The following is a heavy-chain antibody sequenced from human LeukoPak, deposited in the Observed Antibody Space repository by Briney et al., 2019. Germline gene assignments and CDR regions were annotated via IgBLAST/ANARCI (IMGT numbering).Heavy chain of an antibody. D-gene: IGHD3-10*01. Sequence: GGSLRLSCAASGFTFSSYEMNWVRQAPGRGLEGVSYISSSGSAKKYADSVKGRFTISRDNAKNSLYLQMNSLRDEDTAVYHCARDSDGSGLDAFDIWGQGTMVTVSS. J-gene: IGHJ3*02. CDR2: ISSSGSAK. CDR1: GFTFSSYE. CDR3: ARDSDGSGLDAFDI. V-gene: IGHV3-48*03.